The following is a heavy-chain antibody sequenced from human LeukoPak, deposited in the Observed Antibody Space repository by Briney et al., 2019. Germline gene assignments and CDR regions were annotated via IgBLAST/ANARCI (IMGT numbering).Heavy chain of an antibody. CDR1: GFTFSSYS. Sequence: GGSLRLSCAASGFTFSSYSMNWVRQAPGKGLEWVSSISSSSSYIYYADSVKGRFTISRDNAKNSLYLQMNSLKTEDTAVYYCTTDPPISGGSCCVYWGQGTLVTVSS. V-gene: IGHV3-21*03. CDR3: TTDPPISGGSCCVY. D-gene: IGHD2-15*01. J-gene: IGHJ4*02. CDR2: ISSSSSYI.